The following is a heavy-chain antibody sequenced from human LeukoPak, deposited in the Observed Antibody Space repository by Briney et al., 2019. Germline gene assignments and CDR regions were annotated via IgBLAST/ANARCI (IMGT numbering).Heavy chain of an antibody. D-gene: IGHD4-17*01. CDR3: ARHLATVTASRQYYYYGMDV. V-gene: IGHV5-51*01. CDR2: IYPVDSDT. CDR1: GYSFTFTKNW. J-gene: IGHJ6*02. Sequence: GESLKISCKASGYSFTFTKNWIGWVRQVPGKGLEWMWIIYPVDSDTRYNPSFQGQVTISVDKSISTTYLQWSSLKASDTAIYYCARHLATVTASRQYYYYGMDVWGQGTTVTVSS.